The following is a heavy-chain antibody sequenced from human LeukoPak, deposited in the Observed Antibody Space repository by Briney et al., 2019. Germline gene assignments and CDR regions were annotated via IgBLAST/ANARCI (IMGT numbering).Heavy chain of an antibody. V-gene: IGHV3-21*01. CDR2: ISSSSSYI. D-gene: IGHD3-16*02. Sequence: GGSLRLSCAASGFTFSSYSMNWVRQAPGKGLEWVSSISSSSSYIYYADAVKGRFTISRDNAKNSLYLQMSSLRAEDTAVYYCARAKSYRSFFDYWGQGTLVTVSS. CDR1: GFTFSSYS. CDR3: ARAKSYRSFFDY. J-gene: IGHJ4*02.